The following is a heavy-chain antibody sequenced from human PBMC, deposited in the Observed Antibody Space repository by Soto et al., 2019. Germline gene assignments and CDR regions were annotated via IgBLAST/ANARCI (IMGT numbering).Heavy chain of an antibody. Sequence: QVQLVQSGAEVKKPGSSVKVSCKAPGGTFSTYAISWVRQAPGQGLEWMGGVIPIFGKPKYAQKFKGRLTITEDESTSTGYMELRNQRSEDTDVYYCARSQGGSSSLDIYYYYYYGMDVWGQGTTVTVSS. CDR1: GGTFSTYA. D-gene: IGHD2-15*01. CDR2: VIPIFGKP. CDR3: ARSQGGSSSLDIYYYYYYGMDV. V-gene: IGHV1-69*01. J-gene: IGHJ6*02.